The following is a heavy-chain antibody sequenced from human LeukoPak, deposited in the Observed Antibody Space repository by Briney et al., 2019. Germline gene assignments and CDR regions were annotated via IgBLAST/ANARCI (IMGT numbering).Heavy chain of an antibody. D-gene: IGHD3-9*01. CDR1: GGSISSGSYY. CDR2: IYTSGST. CDR3: ARVAGYFDWILYFDY. Sequence: SQTLSLTCTVSGGSISSGSYYWSWIRQPAGKGLEWIGRIYTSGSTNYNPSLKSRVTISVDRSKNQFSLKLSSVTAADTAVYYCARVAGYFDWILYFDYWGQGTLVTVSS. V-gene: IGHV4-61*02. J-gene: IGHJ4*02.